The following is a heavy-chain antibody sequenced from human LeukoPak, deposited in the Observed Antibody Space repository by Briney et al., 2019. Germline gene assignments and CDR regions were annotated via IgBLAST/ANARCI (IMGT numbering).Heavy chain of an antibody. Sequence: QPGGSLRLSCAASGFAVSSNDMSWVRQAPAKGLEWISVIYSGGSTSNADSVKGRFTVFRDNSKNTLYLQMNSLRADDTAVYYCARGPRGFDPWGQGTLVTVSS. CDR3: ARGPRGFDP. V-gene: IGHV3-53*01. J-gene: IGHJ5*02. CDR1: GFAVSSND. CDR2: IYSGGST.